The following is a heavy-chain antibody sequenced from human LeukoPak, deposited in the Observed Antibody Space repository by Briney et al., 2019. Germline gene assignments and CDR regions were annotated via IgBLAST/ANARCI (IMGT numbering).Heavy chain of an antibody. CDR1: GGTFSSYA. D-gene: IGHD3-16*01. CDR3: ARGPKYDYVWGSGFDY. CDR2: IIPIFGTA. J-gene: IGHJ4*02. V-gene: IGHV1-69*13. Sequence: SVKVSCKASGGTFSSYAISWVRQAPGQGLEWMGGIIPIFGTANYAQKFQGRVTITADESTSTAYMELSSLRSEDTAVYYCARGPKYDYVWGSGFDYWGQGTLATVSS.